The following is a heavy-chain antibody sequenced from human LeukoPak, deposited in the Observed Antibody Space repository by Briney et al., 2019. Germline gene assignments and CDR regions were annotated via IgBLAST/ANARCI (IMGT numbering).Heavy chain of an antibody. V-gene: IGHV4-4*02. Sequence: SETLSLTCAVSGGSISSSNWWSWVRQPPGKGLEWIGEINHSGSTNYNPSLKSRVTISVDTSKNQFSLKLSSVTAADTAVYYCARVRKWIQLWSDAFDIWGQGTMVTVSS. D-gene: IGHD5-18*01. CDR1: GGSISSSNW. CDR2: INHSGST. CDR3: ARVRKWIQLWSDAFDI. J-gene: IGHJ3*02.